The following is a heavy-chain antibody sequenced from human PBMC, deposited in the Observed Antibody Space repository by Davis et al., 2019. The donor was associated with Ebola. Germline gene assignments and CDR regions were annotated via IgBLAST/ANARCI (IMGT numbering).Heavy chain of an antibody. Sequence: SETLSLTCTVSGGSISSYYWSWIRQPPGKGLEWIGYIYYSGSTNYNPSLKSRVTISIDTPRNQFSLKLTSVTAADTAAYYCARTFSVDTPIIDYWGQGALVTVSS. J-gene: IGHJ4*02. CDR1: GGSISSYY. V-gene: IGHV4-59*12. CDR2: IYYSGST. D-gene: IGHD5-18*01. CDR3: ARTFSVDTPIIDY.